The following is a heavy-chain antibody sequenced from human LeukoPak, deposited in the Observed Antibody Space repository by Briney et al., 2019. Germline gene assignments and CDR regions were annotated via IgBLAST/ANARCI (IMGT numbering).Heavy chain of an antibody. D-gene: IGHD2-2*01. V-gene: IGHV4-30-4*08. CDR2: LYYCGCN. CDR3: ARHLAPTMPDELDAFDI. CDR1: LGSISSGDYY. Sequence: PSQTLSLTCTVSLGSISSGDYYWSWIRQPPGEGLEWIGYLYYCGCNYYIRSLKSRVTISVDTSKNQFSLKLSSVTAADTAVYYCARHLAPTMPDELDAFDIWGQGTMVSVSS. J-gene: IGHJ3*02.